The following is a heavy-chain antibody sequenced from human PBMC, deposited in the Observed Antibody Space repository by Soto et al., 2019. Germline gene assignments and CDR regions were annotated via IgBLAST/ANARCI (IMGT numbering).Heavy chain of an antibody. D-gene: IGHD3-22*01. CDR2: INNDGSST. J-gene: IGHJ4*02. V-gene: IGHV3-74*01. CDR1: GFTFSSYW. Sequence: GVLRLSCAASGFTFSSYWMHWVRQAPGKGLVWVSRINNDGSSTSYADSVKGRFTISRDNAKNTLYLQMNSLRAEDTAVYYCARAPEYYDSSGYYNYWGQGTLVTVSS. CDR3: ARAPEYYDSSGYYNY.